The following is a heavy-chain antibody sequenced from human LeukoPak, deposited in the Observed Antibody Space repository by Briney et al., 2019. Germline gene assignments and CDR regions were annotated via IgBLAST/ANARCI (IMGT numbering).Heavy chain of an antibody. CDR2: ISAYNGNT. D-gene: IGHD4-17*01. V-gene: IGHV1-2*04. CDR3: VRSYGDYAFFDY. Sequence: ASVKVSCKASGYTFTSYDINWVRQATGQGLEWMGWISAYNGNTNYAQKFQGWVTMTGDTSISTAYMELSRLTSDDTAVFYCVRSYGDYAFFDYWGQGTLVTVSS. J-gene: IGHJ4*02. CDR1: GYTFTSYD.